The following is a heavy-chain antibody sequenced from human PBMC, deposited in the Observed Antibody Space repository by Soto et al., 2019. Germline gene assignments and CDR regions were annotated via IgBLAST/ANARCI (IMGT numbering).Heavy chain of an antibody. V-gene: IGHV3-23*01. Sequence: DVQVFESGGDFVQPGVSLRLSCAASGFICRNFGMKWVRQAAGMRLELVSGISGSGDSTCYAYSVKGRFTISRDNSKNTVYLQINGLRVQDTVIYYCAKDKPGGDDEIFLVFDTWAKGTTVTVSS. CDR3: AKDKPGGDDEIFLVFDT. D-gene: IGHD3-9*01. CDR2: ISGSGDST. J-gene: IGHJ6*04. CDR1: GFICRNFG.